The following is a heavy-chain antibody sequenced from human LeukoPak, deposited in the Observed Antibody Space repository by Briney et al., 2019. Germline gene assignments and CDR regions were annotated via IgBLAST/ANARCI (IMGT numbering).Heavy chain of an antibody. CDR3: ARAEGSIAVAGTLDY. J-gene: IGHJ4*02. V-gene: IGHV1-69*04. CDR1: GGTFSSYA. CDR2: IIPIFGIA. D-gene: IGHD6-19*01. Sequence: SVKVSCKASGGTFSSYAISWVRQAPGQGLEWMGRIIPIFGIANYAQKFQGRVTITADKSTSTAYMELSSQRSEDTAVYYCARAEGSIAVAGTLDYWGQGTLVTVSS.